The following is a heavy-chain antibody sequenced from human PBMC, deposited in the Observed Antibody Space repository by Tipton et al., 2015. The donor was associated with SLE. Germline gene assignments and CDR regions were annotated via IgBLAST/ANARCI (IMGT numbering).Heavy chain of an antibody. Sequence: TLSLTCTLSGGSISSYYWILILQSPGKGLEWIGYIYTSGTSNYNPPLKSRVTISVDTPKNQFSLELRSVTAADTAVYYCACGGYYGSGSYYGGWFDPWGHGTLVTVSS. CDR3: ACGGYYGSGSYYGGWFDP. CDR2: IYTSGTS. CDR1: GGSISSYY. D-gene: IGHD3-10*01. V-gene: IGHV4-4*08. J-gene: IGHJ5*02.